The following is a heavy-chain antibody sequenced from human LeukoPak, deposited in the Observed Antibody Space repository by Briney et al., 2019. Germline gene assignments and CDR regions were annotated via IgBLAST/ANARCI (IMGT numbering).Heavy chain of an antibody. CDR2: ISSSGGTI. D-gene: IGHD3-16*01. Sequence: GGSLRLSCAASGFTFSSYEMNWVRQAPGKGLEWGSYISSSGGTIYYADSVKGRFTISRDNAKNSLYLQMNSLRAEDTAVYYCARLHYDFVWGIFDYWGQGTLVTVSS. J-gene: IGHJ4*02. CDR3: ARLHYDFVWGIFDY. V-gene: IGHV3-48*03. CDR1: GFTFSSYE.